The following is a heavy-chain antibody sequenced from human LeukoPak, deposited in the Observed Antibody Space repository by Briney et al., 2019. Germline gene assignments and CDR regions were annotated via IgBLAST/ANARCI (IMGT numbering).Heavy chain of an antibody. Sequence: GGSLRLSCAASGFTFSSYGMHWVRQAPGKGLEWVAFIRYDGSNKYYADSVKGRFTISRDNAKNSLYLQMNSLRAEDTAVYYCARDSQPYYYGSGSLEWGQGTLVTVSS. D-gene: IGHD3-10*01. CDR3: ARDSQPYYYGSGSLE. V-gene: IGHV3-30*02. CDR1: GFTFSSYG. J-gene: IGHJ4*02. CDR2: IRYDGSNK.